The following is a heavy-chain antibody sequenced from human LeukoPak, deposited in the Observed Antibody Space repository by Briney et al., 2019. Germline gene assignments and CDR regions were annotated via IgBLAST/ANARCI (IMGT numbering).Heavy chain of an antibody. J-gene: IGHJ4*02. D-gene: IGHD5-24*01. V-gene: IGHV1-2*02. CDR2: INPNSGGI. Sequence: VASVKVSCKASGYTFTGYYMHWVRQAPGQGLEWMGWINPNSGGINYALKFQGRVTMTRDTSISTAYMELSRLRSDDTAVYYCARGEDTEMATVWGQGTLDTVSS. CDR3: ARGEDTEMATV. CDR1: GYTFTGYY.